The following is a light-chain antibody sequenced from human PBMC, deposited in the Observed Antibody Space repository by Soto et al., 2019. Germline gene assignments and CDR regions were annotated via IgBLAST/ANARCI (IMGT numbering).Light chain of an antibody. CDR3: QQYNSHWSLT. CDR1: QRLXSY. CDR2: QSS. V-gene: IGKV1-5*03. Sequence: ILLTQCASSLSASVGDRVTITCRASQRLXSYFNWYQQKPGKAPKILNXQSSNLQSAVPPRFTGGGFGTEFTLTISNLQPEYFVTYYCQQYNSHWSLTFGQGTKVAI. J-gene: IGKJ1*01.